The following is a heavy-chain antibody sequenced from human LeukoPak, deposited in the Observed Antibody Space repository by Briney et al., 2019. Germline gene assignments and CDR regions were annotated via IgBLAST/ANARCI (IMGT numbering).Heavy chain of an antibody. CDR3: ARDPGYESWSPFWGGMDV. Sequence: GGSLRLSCAASGFTFSSSWMHWVRQAPGKGLVWVSRITRDGSSTTYADSVKGRFTTSRDNARNTLYLQMDSLRDDDTAVYYCARDPGYESWSPFWGGMDVWGNGTTVIVSS. D-gene: IGHD3-16*01. J-gene: IGHJ6*04. V-gene: IGHV3-74*01. CDR2: ITRDGSST. CDR1: GFTFSSSW.